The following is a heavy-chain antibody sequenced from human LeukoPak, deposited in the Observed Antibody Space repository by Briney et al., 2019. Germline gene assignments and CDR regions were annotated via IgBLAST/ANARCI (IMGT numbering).Heavy chain of an antibody. V-gene: IGHV3-11*04. Sequence: PGGSLRLSXAASGFTFSDYYMSWIRQAPGKGLEWVSYISSSGSTIYYADSVKGRFTISRDNAKNSLYLQMNSLRAEDTAVYYCARWIGYCSSTSCRGAFDYWGQGTLVTVSS. CDR3: ARWIGYCSSTSCRGAFDY. CDR1: GFTFSDYY. D-gene: IGHD2-2*03. J-gene: IGHJ4*02. CDR2: ISSSGSTI.